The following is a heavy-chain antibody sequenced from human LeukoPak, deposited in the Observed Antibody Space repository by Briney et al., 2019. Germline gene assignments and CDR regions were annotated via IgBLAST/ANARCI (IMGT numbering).Heavy chain of an antibody. V-gene: IGHV3-7*03. CDR1: GFSGRTHW. D-gene: IGHD3/OR15-3a*01. Sequence: GGSLRLSCTASGFSGRTHWMSWVRQAPGKGLEWVANIRPDGGERYYGDSLKGRFTISRDNDKNSLYLQMNFLRAGETAIYYFTRQGDWNFEFWGQGTLVTVSS. CDR3: TRQGDWNFEF. CDR2: IRPDGGER. J-gene: IGHJ4*02.